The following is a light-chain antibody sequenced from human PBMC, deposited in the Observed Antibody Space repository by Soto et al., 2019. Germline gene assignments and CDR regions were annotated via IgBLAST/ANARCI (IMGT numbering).Light chain of an antibody. V-gene: IGLV1-40*01. Sequence: QFVLTQPPSVSGAPGQKVTISCTGSSSNIGAGYDVHWYQQLPGTAPKLLLYGNNNRPSGVPDRFSGSKSGTSASLAITGLQTEDEADYYCQSYDTSLDALYVFGTGTKLTVL. CDR2: GNN. CDR3: QSYDTSLDALYV. J-gene: IGLJ1*01. CDR1: SSNIGAGYD.